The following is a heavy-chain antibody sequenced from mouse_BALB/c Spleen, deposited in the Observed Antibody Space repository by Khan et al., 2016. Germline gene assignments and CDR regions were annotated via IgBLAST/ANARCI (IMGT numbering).Heavy chain of an antibody. CDR1: GFDFSRYW. Sequence: EVKLLESGGGLVQPGGSLKLSCAASGFDFSRYWMSWVRQAPGKGLEWLGEINPDSSTINYTPSLKDKFIISRDNAKNTLYLQMSKVRSEDTALYYCAKGRWYGAMDYWGQGTSVTVSS. J-gene: IGHJ4*01. CDR3: AKGRWYGAMDY. D-gene: IGHD2-1*01. V-gene: IGHV4-1*02. CDR2: INPDSSTI.